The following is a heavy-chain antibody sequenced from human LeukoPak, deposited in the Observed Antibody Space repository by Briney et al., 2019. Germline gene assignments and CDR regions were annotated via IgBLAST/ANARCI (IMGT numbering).Heavy chain of an antibody. D-gene: IGHD5-24*01. CDR1: GFIYSSYW. V-gene: IGHV3-7*01. J-gene: IGHJ4*02. CDR3: ARDHARDGYNF. Sequence: QTEGPLTLFCTASGFIYSSYWMHWLPQAPGKGLEWVANKEQYGSEKHYVDSVKGRFTISRDNAQISLYLQINSRRAEDTAVYYCARDHARDGYNFWGQGTLVTVSS. CDR2: KEQYGSEK.